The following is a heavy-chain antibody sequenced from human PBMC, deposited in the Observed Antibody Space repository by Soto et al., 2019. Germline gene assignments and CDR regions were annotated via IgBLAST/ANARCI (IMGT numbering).Heavy chain of an antibody. D-gene: IGHD6-19*01. CDR1: GFTSSTYG. Sequence: QVKLVESGGGVVQPGRSLRLSCAASGFTSSTYGMHWVRQAPGKGLEWVAFISDDGNNSYYIDSVKGRFTISRDNSKNTLYLQMNSLRAEDTAVYYCAKIRSGWYGGAFDDWGRGTLVTVSS. V-gene: IGHV3-30*18. CDR3: AKIRSGWYGGAFDD. J-gene: IGHJ4*02. CDR2: ISDDGNNS.